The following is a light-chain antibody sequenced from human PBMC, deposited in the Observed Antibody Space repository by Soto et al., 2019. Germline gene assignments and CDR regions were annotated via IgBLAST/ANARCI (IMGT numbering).Light chain of an antibody. V-gene: IGKV1-33*01. J-gene: IGKJ1*01. CDR3: QQYDKLVT. Sequence: DIQMTQSPSALSASTGDRVTITCQASQDIRNYLNWYQQKTGKAPKLLIYDASKLQTGVPSRFRGSGSGTTFTFIISSLQPEDFAIYYCQQYDKLVTFGQGTKVE. CDR1: QDIRNY. CDR2: DAS.